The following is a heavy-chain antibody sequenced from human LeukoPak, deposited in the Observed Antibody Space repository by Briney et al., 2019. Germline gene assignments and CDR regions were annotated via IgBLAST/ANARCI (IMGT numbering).Heavy chain of an antibody. V-gene: IGHV1-69*04. CDR1: GGTFSSYA. CDR3: ATAQNDYGDYNYAFDI. Sequence: SVNVSCKASGGTFSSYAISWVRQAPGQGREWMGRIIPILGIANYAQNFQCRVTITSDKSTSTAYMELSSLRSEDTAAYYCATAQNDYGDYNYAFDIWGQGTMVTVSS. J-gene: IGHJ3*02. D-gene: IGHD4-17*01. CDR2: IIPILGIA.